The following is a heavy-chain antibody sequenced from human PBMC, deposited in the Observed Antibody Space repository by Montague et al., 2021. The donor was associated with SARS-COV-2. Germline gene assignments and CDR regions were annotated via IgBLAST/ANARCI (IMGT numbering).Heavy chain of an antibody. D-gene: IGHD5-24*01. Sequence: SETRSLTCTVSGDSVSRGSYYWSWIRQPPGKGLEWIGYIYNTGRRKYNPSLKSRLTISVDTSKNQFSLKLSSVTAADTGVYYCARHARGEGYTSWFDSWGQGTLVTVSS. J-gene: IGHJ5*01. CDR1: GDSVSRGSYY. CDR3: ARHARGEGYTSWFDS. CDR2: IYNTGRR. V-gene: IGHV4-61*01.